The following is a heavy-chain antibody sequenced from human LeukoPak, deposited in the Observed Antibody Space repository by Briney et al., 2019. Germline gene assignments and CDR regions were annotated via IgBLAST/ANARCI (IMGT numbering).Heavy chain of an antibody. D-gene: IGHD5-18*01. CDR3: ARDQPDTAFDY. V-gene: IGHV3-21*01. J-gene: IGHJ4*02. Sequence: GGSLRPSCAASGFTFGSYAMSWVRQAPGKGLEWVSAISISSTYRYYADSVKGRFTISRDNAKNSLFLQMNSLRAEDTAVYYCARDQPDTAFDYWGQGTLVTVSS. CDR2: ISISSTYR. CDR1: GFTFGSYA.